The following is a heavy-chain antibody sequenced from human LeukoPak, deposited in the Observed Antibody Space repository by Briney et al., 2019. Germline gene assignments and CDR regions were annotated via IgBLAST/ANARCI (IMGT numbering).Heavy chain of an antibody. CDR2: FDPEDGET. CDR3: ATDPEYSSRSIG. J-gene: IGHJ4*02. D-gene: IGHD6-13*01. V-gene: IGHV1-24*01. CDR1: GYTLTELS. Sequence: ASVKVSCKVSGYTLTELSMHWVRQAPGKGLEWMGGFDPEDGETIYAQKFQGRVTMTEDTSTDTAYIEPSSLRSEDTAVYYCATDPEYSSRSIGWGQGTLVTVSS.